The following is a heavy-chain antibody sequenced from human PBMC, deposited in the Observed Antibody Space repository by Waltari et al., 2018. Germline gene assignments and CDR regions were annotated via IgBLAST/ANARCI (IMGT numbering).Heavy chain of an antibody. CDR1: GGSFRGSY. CDR2: IYRRGRT. J-gene: IGHJ5*02. V-gene: IGHV4-34*01. CDR3: ARGRIVGVTRWFDP. D-gene: IGHD1-26*01. Sequence: QVQLQQWGAGLLKPSETLSLTCDVSGGSFRGSYWTWIRQPPGKGLGWIGEIYRRGRTNYNPSPKSRVRMSADTSNNQISLRLTSMTAADTAVYYCARGRIVGVTRWFDPWGQGTPVTVSS.